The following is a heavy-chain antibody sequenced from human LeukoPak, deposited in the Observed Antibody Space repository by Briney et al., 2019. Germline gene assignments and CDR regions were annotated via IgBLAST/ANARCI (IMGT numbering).Heavy chain of an antibody. V-gene: IGHV4-59*01. CDR3: ARGGSGYSMGYFDY. CDR2: IYYSGST. Sequence: PSETLSLTCTVSGGSISSYYWSWIRQPPGKGLEWIGYIYYSGSTNYNPSLKSRVTISVDTSKNQFSLKLSSVTAADTAVYYCARGGSGYSMGYFDYWRQGTLVTVSS. D-gene: IGHD3-3*01. J-gene: IGHJ4*02. CDR1: GGSISSYY.